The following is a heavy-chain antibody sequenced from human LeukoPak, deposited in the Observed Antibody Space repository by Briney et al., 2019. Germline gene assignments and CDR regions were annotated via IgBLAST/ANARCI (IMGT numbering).Heavy chain of an antibody. CDR1: GGSFSGYY. D-gene: IGHD1-26*01. Sequence: SETLSLTCAVYGGSFSGYYWSWIRQPPGKGLEWIGEINHSGSTNYNPSLKSRVTISVDTSKNQFSLKLSSVTAADTAVYYCARDVSSGSYFGGEYYFDYWGQGTLVTVSS. CDR2: INHSGST. J-gene: IGHJ4*02. V-gene: IGHV4-34*01. CDR3: ARDVSSGSYFGGEYYFDY.